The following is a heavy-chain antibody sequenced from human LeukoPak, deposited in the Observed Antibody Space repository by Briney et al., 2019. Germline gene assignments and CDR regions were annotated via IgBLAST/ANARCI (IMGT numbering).Heavy chain of an antibody. CDR2: IYPRDSDT. CDR3: ARKFCSSTTCYVAFDM. V-gene: IGHV5-51*01. J-gene: IGHJ3*02. Sequence: GESLKISCKGSGYTFTYYWIGWVRQMPGKGLEYMGIIYPRDSDTRYSPSFEGQVTISADKSISTAYLQWSSLKASDTAMYFCARKFCSSTTCYVAFDMWGQGTMVTVSS. D-gene: IGHD2-2*01. CDR1: GYTFTYYW.